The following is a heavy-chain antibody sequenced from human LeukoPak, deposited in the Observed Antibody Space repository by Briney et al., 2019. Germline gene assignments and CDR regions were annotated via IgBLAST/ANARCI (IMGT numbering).Heavy chain of an antibody. J-gene: IGHJ3*02. CDR3: ARGDYYGSGLNAFDI. Sequence: GGSLRLSCAASGFTVSSNYMIWVRQAPGKGREWVSVIFSGGSTYYADSVKGRFTISRDNSKNTLYLQMNSLRAEDTAVYYCARGDYYGSGLNAFDIWGQGTMVTVSS. V-gene: IGHV3-53*01. CDR1: GFTVSSNY. D-gene: IGHD3-10*01. CDR2: IFSGGST.